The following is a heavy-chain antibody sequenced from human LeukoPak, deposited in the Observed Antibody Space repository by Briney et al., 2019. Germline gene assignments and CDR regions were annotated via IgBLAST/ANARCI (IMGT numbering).Heavy chain of an antibody. J-gene: IGHJ4*02. V-gene: IGHV3-23*01. CDR3: ARQFLVGGSLSPFDH. Sequence: PSGTLRLSCVASGFTFTGYAFSWVCQTPGQGQEWVSTVTSVGPISYADSVKGRFTISRDTSNNTVSLQMNSLTVDDTALYFCARQFLVGGSLSPFDHWGQGSLVAVST. CDR2: VTSVGPI. CDR1: GFTFTGYA. D-gene: IGHD1-26*01.